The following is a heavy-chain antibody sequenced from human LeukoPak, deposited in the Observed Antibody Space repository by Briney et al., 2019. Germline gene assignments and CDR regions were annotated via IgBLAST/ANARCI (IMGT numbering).Heavy chain of an antibody. Sequence: PSETLSLTCTVSGGSISSSSYYWGWIRQPPGKGLEWIGSIYYKGGTYYNPSLKSRVTISVDTSKDQFSLRLSSVTAADTAVYYCARVRIVVVPAASSYYYMDVWGKGTTVTVSS. CDR3: ARVRIVVVPAASSYYYMDV. CDR2: IYYKGGT. V-gene: IGHV4-39*01. CDR1: GGSISSSSYY. J-gene: IGHJ6*03. D-gene: IGHD2-2*01.